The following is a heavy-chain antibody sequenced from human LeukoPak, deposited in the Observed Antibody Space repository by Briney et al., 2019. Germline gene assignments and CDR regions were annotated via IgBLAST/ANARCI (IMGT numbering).Heavy chain of an antibody. CDR1: GFTVSSNY. D-gene: IGHD5-24*01. J-gene: IGHJ3*02. Sequence: PGGSLRLSCAASGFTVSSNYMSRVRQAPGKGLEWVSVIYSGGSTYYADSVKGRFTISRDNSKNTLYLQMNSLRAEGTAVYFCARGREGYRNAFDIWGQGTMVTVSS. CDR3: ARGREGYRNAFDI. V-gene: IGHV3-66*01. CDR2: IYSGGST.